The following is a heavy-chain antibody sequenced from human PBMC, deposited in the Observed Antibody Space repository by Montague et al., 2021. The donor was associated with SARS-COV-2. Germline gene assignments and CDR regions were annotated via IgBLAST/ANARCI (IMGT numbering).Heavy chain of an antibody. D-gene: IGHD6-6*01. Sequence: TLSLTCTVSGGSISSGSYYWSWIRQPAGKGLEWIGRVYASGITNYNPSLKSRVTISLDTSKNQFSTRLSSVTAADTALYYCIRGLVSVDSWGQGTLVTVSS. CDR1: GGSISSGSYY. V-gene: IGHV4-61*02. J-gene: IGHJ5*01. CDR3: IRGLVSVDS. CDR2: VYASGIT.